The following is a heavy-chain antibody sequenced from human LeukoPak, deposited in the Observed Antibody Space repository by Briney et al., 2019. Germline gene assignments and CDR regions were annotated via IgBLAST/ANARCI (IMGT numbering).Heavy chain of an antibody. CDR2: ISTSGTTT. CDR1: GFTFSDYY. D-gene: IGHD3-22*01. V-gene: IGHV3-11*04. Sequence: PGGSLRLSCAASGFTFSDYYMSWIRQAPGKGLEWVSYISTSGTTTYYGDSVKGRFTISRDNAKNSLYLQMNNLRAEDTAVYYCARVKNGFDGNGYPYYYYYMDVWGRGTTVTVSS. CDR3: ARVKNGFDGNGYPYYYYYMDV. J-gene: IGHJ6*03.